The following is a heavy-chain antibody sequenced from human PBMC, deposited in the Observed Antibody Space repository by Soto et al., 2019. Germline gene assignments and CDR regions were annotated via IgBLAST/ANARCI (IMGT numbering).Heavy chain of an antibody. Sequence: QVQLVECGGGVVQPGRSLRLSCAASGFTFSNYAMHWVRQAPGKGLEWVAVISYDGSNKYYADSVKGRFTISRDNSKNTLYLQMNSLRAEDTAVYYCARRPVTYYFDYWGQGTLVTVSS. CDR1: GFTFSNYA. J-gene: IGHJ4*02. CDR3: ARRPVTYYFDY. V-gene: IGHV3-30-3*01. CDR2: ISYDGSNK. D-gene: IGHD4-17*01.